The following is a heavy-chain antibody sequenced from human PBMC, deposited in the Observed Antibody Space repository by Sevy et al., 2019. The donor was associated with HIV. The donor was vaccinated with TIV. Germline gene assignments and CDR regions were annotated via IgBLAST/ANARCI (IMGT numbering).Heavy chain of an antibody. CDR1: GFTFSSYS. CDR3: ARDHSPESGSTSWFDP. D-gene: IGHD2-2*01. CDR2: ISSSSSYI. J-gene: IGHJ5*02. V-gene: IGHV3-21*01. Sequence: GGSLRLSCAASGFTFSSYSMNWVRQAPGKGLEWVSSISSSSSYIYYADSVKGRFTISRDNAKNSLCLQMNSLRAEDTAVYYCARDHSPESGSTSWFDPWGQGTLVTVSS.